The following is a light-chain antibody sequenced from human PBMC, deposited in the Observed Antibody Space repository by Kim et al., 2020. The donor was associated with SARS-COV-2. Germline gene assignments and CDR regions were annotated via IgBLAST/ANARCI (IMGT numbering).Light chain of an antibody. CDR3: QQYGSSPYT. J-gene: IGKJ2*01. CDR1: QSVSSTY. V-gene: IGKV3-20*01. Sequence: LSPGERVTLSCRASQSVSSTYLAWYQQKLGQAPRLLIYGTSSRATGIPGRFSGSGSGTDFTLTISRLEPEDFAVYYCQQYGSSPYTFGQGTKLEIK. CDR2: GTS.